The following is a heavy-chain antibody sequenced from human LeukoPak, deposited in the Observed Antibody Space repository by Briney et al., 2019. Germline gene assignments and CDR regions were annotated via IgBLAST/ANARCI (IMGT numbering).Heavy chain of an antibody. CDR2: IYSGGNT. CDR1: GFTVSSNY. D-gene: IGHD2-15*01. CDR3: ARRCGGSCFYAFDI. V-gene: IGHV3-66*01. Sequence: GGSLRLSCAASGFTVSSNYMSWVRQAPGKGLAWVSVIYSGGNTYYADSVKGRFTISRDNSKNTLYLQMNSLRAEDTAVYYCARRCGGSCFYAFDIWGQGTMVTVSS. J-gene: IGHJ3*02.